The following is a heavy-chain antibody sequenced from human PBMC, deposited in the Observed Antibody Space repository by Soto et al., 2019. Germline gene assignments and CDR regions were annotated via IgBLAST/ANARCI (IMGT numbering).Heavy chain of an antibody. V-gene: IGHV1-8*01. CDR3: ARGFRMVRRVIIYYYYYYMDV. CDR2: MNLNSGNT. J-gene: IGHJ6*03. D-gene: IGHD3-10*01. CDR1: GYTFTSYD. Sequence: QVQLVQSGAEVNKPGASVKVSCKASGYTFTSYDINLVRQATGQGLEWMGWMNLNSGNTGYAQKSQGIVTMTRNNYIRKDYMELSRLRYEETAVYYCARGFRMVRRVIIYYYYYYMDVWGKGTTVTVSS.